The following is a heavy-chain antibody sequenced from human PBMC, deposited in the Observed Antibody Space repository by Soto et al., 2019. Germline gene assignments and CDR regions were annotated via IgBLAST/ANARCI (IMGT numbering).Heavy chain of an antibody. CDR3: ARTRRVAAAGHPWY. CDR1: GFTFSRYA. D-gene: IGHD6-13*01. Sequence: WGSLTLSCAASGFTFSRYARNWVRQAPGKGLEWVSSISSSSSYIYYADSVKGRFTISRDNAKNSLYLQMNSLRAEDTAVYYCARTRRVAAAGHPWYWVQGTLVTGSS. CDR2: ISSSSSYI. J-gene: IGHJ4*02. V-gene: IGHV3-21*01.